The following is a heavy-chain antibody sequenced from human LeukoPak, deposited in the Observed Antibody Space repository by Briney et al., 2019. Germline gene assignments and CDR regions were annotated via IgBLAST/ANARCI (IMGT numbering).Heavy chain of an antibody. J-gene: IGHJ6*03. CDR3: TKGSPGFYYYTDV. CDR2: ISGSGGST. Sequence: PGGSLRLSCAASGFTFSSYAMNWVRQAPGKGLEWVSTISGSGGSTYYADSVKGRFTISRDNSKNTLYVQMNSLRAEDTAIYYCTKGSPGFYYYTDVWGRGTTVTVSS. CDR1: GFTFSSYA. D-gene: IGHD5-12*01. V-gene: IGHV3-23*01.